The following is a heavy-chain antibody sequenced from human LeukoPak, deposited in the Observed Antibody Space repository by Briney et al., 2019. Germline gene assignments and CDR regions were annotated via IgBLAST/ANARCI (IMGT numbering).Heavy chain of an antibody. J-gene: IGHJ5*02. CDR1: GGSFSGYY. D-gene: IGHD2-2*02. CDR2: ITHSGST. V-gene: IGHV4-34*01. CDR3: ARRAGYCSSTSCYTRVWFDP. Sequence: SETLSLTCAVYGGSFSGYYWSWIRQPPGKGLEWIGEITHSGSTNYNPSLKSRVTISVDTSKNQFSLKLSSVTAADTAVYYCARRAGYCSSTSCYTRVWFDPWGQGTLVTVSS.